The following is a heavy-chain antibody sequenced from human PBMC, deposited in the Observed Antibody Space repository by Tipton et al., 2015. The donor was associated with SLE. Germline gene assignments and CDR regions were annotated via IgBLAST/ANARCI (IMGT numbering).Heavy chain of an antibody. V-gene: IGHV4-39*07. CDR2: IYSTGTT. J-gene: IGHJ4*02. CDR1: GDSISNLNDF. D-gene: IGHD6-19*01. CDR3: ARQTTEAGVVGYFFDD. Sequence: TLSLTCTVSGDSISNLNDFWGWIRQPPGKGLEWIGSIYSTGTTYFNASLRGRVTTSIDTSTNQFSLRLASVTAADTAVYFCARQTTEAGVVGYFFDDWGQGTLVTVPS.